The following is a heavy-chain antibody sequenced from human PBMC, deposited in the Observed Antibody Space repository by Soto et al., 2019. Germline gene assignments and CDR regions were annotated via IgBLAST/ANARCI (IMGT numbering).Heavy chain of an antibody. V-gene: IGHV1-2*02. CDR2: IGPESGAT. Sequence: ASVKVSCKASGYTFTGHYIHWVRQAPEQGPEWMGEIGPESGATRYAQRFQGRVTMTRDMSITTVYMELNNLSPDATAVYYSGSRRSCQIVVFYWGHGTPVTVSS. J-gene: IGHJ4*01. CDR1: GYTFTGHY. D-gene: IGHD1-26*01. CDR3: GSRRSCQIVVFY.